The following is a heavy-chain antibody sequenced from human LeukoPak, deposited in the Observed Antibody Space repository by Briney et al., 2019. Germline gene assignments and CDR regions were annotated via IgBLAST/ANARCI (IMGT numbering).Heavy chain of an antibody. Sequence: PGRSLRLSCAASGFTFSSYAMHWVRQAPGKGLEWVSYISSSGSTIYYADSVKGRFTISRDNAKNSLYLQMNSLRAEDAAVYYCARAGGYSYVDYWGQGTLVTVSS. CDR2: ISSSGSTI. D-gene: IGHD5-18*01. V-gene: IGHV3-48*04. CDR3: ARAGGYSYVDY. J-gene: IGHJ4*02. CDR1: GFTFSSYA.